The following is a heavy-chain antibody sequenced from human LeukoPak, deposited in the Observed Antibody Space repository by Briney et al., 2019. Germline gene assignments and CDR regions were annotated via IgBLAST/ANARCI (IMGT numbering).Heavy chain of an antibody. D-gene: IGHD3-22*01. Sequence: PGGSLRLSCAASGFTFDDFGMSWVRQAPGKGLEWVSAISGSGGSTYYADSVKGRFTISRDNSKNTLYLQMNSLRAEDTAVYYCARDLDYYDSSGYNHWGQGTLVTVSS. CDR2: ISGSGGST. V-gene: IGHV3-23*01. J-gene: IGHJ5*02. CDR3: ARDLDYYDSSGYNH. CDR1: GFTFDDFG.